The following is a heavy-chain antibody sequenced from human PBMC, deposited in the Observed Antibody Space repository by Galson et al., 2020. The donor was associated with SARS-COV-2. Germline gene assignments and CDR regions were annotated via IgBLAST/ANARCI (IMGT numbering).Heavy chain of an antibody. CDR3: ARFNYPVAAIDY. V-gene: IGHV5-10-1*01. D-gene: IGHD6-19*01. CDR2: IDPSDSYT. J-gene: IGHJ4*02. Sequence: HGESLKISCTGSGSSFTSYWISWLRQMPGKGLEWKGRIDPSDSYTNYSPSFQGHVTISADKSISTAYLQWSSLKASDTAMYYCARFNYPVAAIDYWGQGTLVTVSS. CDR1: GSSFTSYW.